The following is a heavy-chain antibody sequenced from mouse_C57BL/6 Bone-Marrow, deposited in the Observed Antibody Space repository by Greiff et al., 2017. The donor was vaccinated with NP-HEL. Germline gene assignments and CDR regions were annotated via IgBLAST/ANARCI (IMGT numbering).Heavy chain of an antibody. J-gene: IGHJ4*01. CDR2: INPGSGGT. CDR1: GYAFTNYL. V-gene: IGHV1-54*01. Sequence: VQRVESGAELVRPGTSVKVSCKASGYAFTNYLIEWVKQRPGQGLEWIGVINPGSGGTNYNEKFKGKATLTADKSSSTAYMQLSSLTSEDSAVYFCARNYAMDYWGQGTSVTVSS. CDR3: ARNYAMDY.